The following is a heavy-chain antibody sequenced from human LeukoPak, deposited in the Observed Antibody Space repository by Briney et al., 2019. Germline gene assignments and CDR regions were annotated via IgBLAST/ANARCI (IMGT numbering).Heavy chain of an antibody. CDR2: ISAYNGNT. J-gene: IGHJ4*02. CDR3: ARDAHYYDSSGYYQN. CDR1: GYTFTSYG. Sequence: GASVTVSCTASGYTFTSYGISWVRQAPGQGLEWMGWISAYNGNTNYAQKLQGRVTMTTDTSTSTAYMELRSLRSDDTAVYYCARDAHYYDSSGYYQNWGQGTLVTVSS. D-gene: IGHD3-22*01. V-gene: IGHV1-18*01.